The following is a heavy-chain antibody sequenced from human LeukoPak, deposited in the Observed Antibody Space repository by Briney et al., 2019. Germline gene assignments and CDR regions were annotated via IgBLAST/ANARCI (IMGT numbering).Heavy chain of an antibody. Sequence: GGSLRLSCAASGFTFSSYGMSWVRQAPGKGLEWVSAISGSGGSTYYADSVEGRFTISRDNSKNTLYLQMNSLRAEDTAVYYCAKEPYGSGSYLRANSYYYYYMDVWGKGTTVTISS. CDR3: AKEPYGSGSYLRANSYYYYYMDV. CDR2: ISGSGGST. CDR1: GFTFSSYG. V-gene: IGHV3-23*01. D-gene: IGHD3-10*01. J-gene: IGHJ6*03.